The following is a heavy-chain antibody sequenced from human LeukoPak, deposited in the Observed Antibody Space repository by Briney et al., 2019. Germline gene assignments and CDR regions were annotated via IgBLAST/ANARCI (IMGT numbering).Heavy chain of an antibody. CDR2: ISSSGGTM. D-gene: IGHD4-17*01. CDR1: GFTFSNVW. Sequence: GGSLRLSCAASGFTFSNVWMNWVRQAPGKGLEWLSYISSSGGTMYYADSVKGRFTISRDNAKNSLYLQMRSLRAEDTAVYYCAKIMTTVTTSDYWGQGTLVTVSS. CDR3: AKIMTTVTTSDY. J-gene: IGHJ4*02. V-gene: IGHV3-48*04.